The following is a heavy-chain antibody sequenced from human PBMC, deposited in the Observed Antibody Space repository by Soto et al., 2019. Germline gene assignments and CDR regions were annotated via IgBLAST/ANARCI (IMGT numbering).Heavy chain of an antibody. J-gene: IGHJ6*02. V-gene: IGHV3-23*01. CDR3: AKGGRPPREPFMDV. Sequence: GGSLRLSCAASGFTFSGFTFSSYAMTWVRQAPGKGLEWVSTISGTGVSTYYADSVKGRFTISRDNSKNTLYLRMNSLRAEDTAVYYCAKGGRPPREPFMDVWGQGTTVTVSS. CDR2: ISGTGVST. D-gene: IGHD1-1*01. CDR1: GFTFSGFTFSSYA.